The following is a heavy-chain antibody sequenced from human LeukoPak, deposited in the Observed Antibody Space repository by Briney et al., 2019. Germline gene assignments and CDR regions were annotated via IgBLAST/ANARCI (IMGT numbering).Heavy chain of an antibody. Sequence: SETLSLTCTVSGGSISSYYWSWIRQPPGKGLEWIGYIYYSGSTNYNPSLKSRVTMSVDTSKNQFPLKLSSVTAADTAVYYCARDCSSTSCPPSGKAFDIWGQGTMVTVSS. CDR2: IYYSGST. CDR1: GGSISSYY. D-gene: IGHD2-2*01. J-gene: IGHJ3*02. CDR3: ARDCSSTSCPPSGKAFDI. V-gene: IGHV4-59*12.